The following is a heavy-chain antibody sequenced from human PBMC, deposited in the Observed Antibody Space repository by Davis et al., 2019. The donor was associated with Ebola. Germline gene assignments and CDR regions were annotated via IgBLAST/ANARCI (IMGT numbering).Heavy chain of an antibody. V-gene: IGHV3-9*01. D-gene: IGHD1-14*01. CDR3: ARSYRSLGWFDP. J-gene: IGHJ5*02. CDR1: GFTFDDYA. Sequence: GGSLRLSCAASGFTFDDYAMHWVRQAPGKGLEWVSGISWNSGSIGYADPVKGRFTISRDNAKNTLYLQMNSLRAEDTAVYYCARSYRSLGWFDPWGQGTLVTVSS. CDR2: ISWNSGSI.